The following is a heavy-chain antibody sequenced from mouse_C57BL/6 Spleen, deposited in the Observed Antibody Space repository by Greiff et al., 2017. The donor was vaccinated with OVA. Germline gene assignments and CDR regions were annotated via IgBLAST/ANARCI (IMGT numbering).Heavy chain of an antibody. Sequence: QVQLQQSGPELVKPGASVKISCKASGYAFSSSWMNWVKQRPGKGLEWIGRIYPGDGDTNYNGKFKGKATLTADKSSSTAYMQLSSLTSEDSAVYFCAREGGGPWFAYWGQGTLVTVSA. CDR1: GYAFSSSW. CDR3: AREGGGPWFAY. V-gene: IGHV1-82*01. CDR2: IYPGDGDT. J-gene: IGHJ3*01.